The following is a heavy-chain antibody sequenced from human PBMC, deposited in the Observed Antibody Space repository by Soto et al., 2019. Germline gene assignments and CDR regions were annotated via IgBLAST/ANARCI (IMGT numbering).Heavy chain of an antibody. Sequence: PSETLSLTCTVSGGSISSGGYYWSWIRQHPGKGLEWIGYIYYSGSTYYNPSLKSRVTISVDRSKNQFSLKLSSVTAADTAVYYCASGEQQLGLIDYWGQGTLVTVSS. V-gene: IGHV4-31*03. J-gene: IGHJ4*02. CDR1: GGSISSGGYY. CDR3: ASGEQQLGLIDY. CDR2: IYYSGST. D-gene: IGHD6-13*01.